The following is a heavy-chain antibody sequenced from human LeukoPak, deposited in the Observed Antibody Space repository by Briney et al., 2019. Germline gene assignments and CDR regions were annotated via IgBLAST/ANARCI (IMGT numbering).Heavy chain of an antibody. J-gene: IGHJ5*02. CDR3: AKGRWWFDP. CDR1: GFTFSSYT. D-gene: IGHD6-13*01. Sequence: GSLRLSCAASGFTFSSYTMTWVRQAPGKGLEWVSSISGSGDNTYYADSVKGRFTVSRDNSRDTLYLQMNSLGADDTAVYYCAKGRWWFDPWGQGTLVTVSS. CDR2: ISGSGDNT. V-gene: IGHV3-23*01.